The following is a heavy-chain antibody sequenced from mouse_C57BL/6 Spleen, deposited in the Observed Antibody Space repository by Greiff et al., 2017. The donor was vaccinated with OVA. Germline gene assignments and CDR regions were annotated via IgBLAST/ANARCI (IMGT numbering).Heavy chain of an antibody. CDR3: APVAWFAY. Sequence: QVQLQQSGPELVKPGASVKISCKASGYAFSSSWMNWVKQRPGKGLEWIGRIYPGDGDTNYNGKFKGKATLTADKSSSTAYMQLSSLTSEDSAVCFCAPVAWFAYWGQGTLVTVSA. V-gene: IGHV1-82*01. CDR1: GYAFSSSW. J-gene: IGHJ3*01. CDR2: IYPGDGDT.